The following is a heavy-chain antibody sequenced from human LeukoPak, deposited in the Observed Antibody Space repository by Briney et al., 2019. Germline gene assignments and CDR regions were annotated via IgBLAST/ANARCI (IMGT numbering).Heavy chain of an antibody. CDR1: GFTFTTYC. V-gene: IGHV3-7*01. D-gene: IGHD3-10*01. CDR2: INQDGTEK. Sequence: GESLRLSCAASGFTFTTYCMSWVRQAPGKGLEWVANINQDGTEKYYVDSVKGRFTISRDNANNSLYLLMNSLRVEDTAVYYCAKVAKYYYGSETYYFFEHWGQGTPVTASS. CDR3: AKVAKYYYGSETYYFFEH. J-gene: IGHJ4*02.